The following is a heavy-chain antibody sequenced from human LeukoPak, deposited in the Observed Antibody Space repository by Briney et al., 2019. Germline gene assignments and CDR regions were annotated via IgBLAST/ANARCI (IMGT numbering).Heavy chain of an antibody. J-gene: IGHJ4*02. Sequence: GASLKVSCKASGYTFTSYYMHWVRQAPGQGLEWMGIINPSGGSTSYAQTFQGRVTMTRDTSISTVYMELSRLRSDDTAVYYCAKDRAVATIGGIDYWGQGTLVTVSS. V-gene: IGHV1-46*01. D-gene: IGHD5-12*01. CDR2: INPSGGST. CDR3: AKDRAVATIGGIDY. CDR1: GYTFTSYY.